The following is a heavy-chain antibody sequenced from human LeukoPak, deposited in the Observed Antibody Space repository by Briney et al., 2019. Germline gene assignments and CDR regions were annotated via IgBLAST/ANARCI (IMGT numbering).Heavy chain of an antibody. V-gene: IGHV3-21*01. J-gene: IGHJ4*02. CDR3: ARDPTVAEAW. CDR1: GFTLSSYS. D-gene: IGHD6-13*01. CDR2: ISSGGSYI. Sequence: GGSLRLSYTASGFTLSSYSMTWVRQAPGKGLEWVSSISSGGSYIYYADSVKGRFTTSRDNARNSLYLQMNSLRAEDTAVYYCARDPTVAEAWWGQGTQVTVSS.